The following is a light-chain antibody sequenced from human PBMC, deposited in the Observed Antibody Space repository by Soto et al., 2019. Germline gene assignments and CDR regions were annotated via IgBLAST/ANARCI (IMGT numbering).Light chain of an antibody. CDR3: QESHST. J-gene: IGKJ2*01. CDR2: AAS. V-gene: IGKV1-39*01. CDR1: QSIGTY. Sequence: DAQMTQSPSSLSASVGDSVTITCRASQSIGTYLDWYQHKPGKAPKLLIYAASSLQSGVPSRFSGSGSGTDFTLTISSLQPEDSATYYCQESHSTFGQGTKLDIK.